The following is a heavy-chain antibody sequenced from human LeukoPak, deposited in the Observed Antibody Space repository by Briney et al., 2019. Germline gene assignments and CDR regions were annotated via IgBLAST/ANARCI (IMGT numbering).Heavy chain of an antibody. CDR3: ARVRYDGSGYYSIYDY. D-gene: IGHD3-22*01. V-gene: IGHV3-21*01. CDR2: ITRSSIYI. J-gene: IGHJ4*02. CDR1: GFTFSSYS. Sequence: GGSLRLSCAAPGFTFSSYSMNWVRQAPGKGLEWVSSITRSSIYIYYADSVKGRFTISRDNAKNSPYLQMNSLRAEDTAVYYCARVRYDGSGYYSIYDYWGQGTLVTVSS.